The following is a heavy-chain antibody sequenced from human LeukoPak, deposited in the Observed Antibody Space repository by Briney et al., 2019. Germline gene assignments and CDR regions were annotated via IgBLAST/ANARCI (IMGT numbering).Heavy chain of an antibody. CDR2: IYTSGST. V-gene: IGHV4-4*07. D-gene: IGHD2-15*01. J-gene: IGHJ1*01. Sequence: PSETLSLTCTVSGGSISIFYWSWIRQPAGKGLEWIGRIYTSGSTNYNPSLKSRVTMSVDTSKNQFSLKLSSVTAADTAVYYCARDRGGYCSGGSCYRGEYFQHWGQGTLVTVSS. CDR1: GGSISIFY. CDR3: ARDRGGYCSGGSCYRGEYFQH.